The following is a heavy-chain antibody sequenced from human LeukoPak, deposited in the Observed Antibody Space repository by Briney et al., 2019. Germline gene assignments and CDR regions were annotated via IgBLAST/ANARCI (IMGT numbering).Heavy chain of an antibody. CDR3: AKDGVAYCGGDCYSDY. CDR2: IRYDGSNK. CDR1: GFTFSSYG. V-gene: IGHV3-30*02. J-gene: IGHJ4*02. Sequence: GGSLRLSCAASGFTFSSYGMHWVRQAPGKGLEWGAFIRYDGSNKYYADSVKGRFTISRDNSKNTLYLQMNSLRAEDTAVYYCAKDGVAYCGGDCYSDYWGQGTLVTVSS. D-gene: IGHD2-21*01.